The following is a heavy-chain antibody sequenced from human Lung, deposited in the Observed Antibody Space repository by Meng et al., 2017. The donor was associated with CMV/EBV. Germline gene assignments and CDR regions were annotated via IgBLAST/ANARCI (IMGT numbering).Heavy chain of an antibody. CDR1: GASMRGFH. CDR2: VYYSGGA. Sequence: GSLRLSCTVSGASMRGFHWTWIRQTPGKGLECLGYVYYSGGATYHPSLKSRVTISVDTSQNQFSLNLSSVTAADTAMYYCARRAYCGNDCYFFDFWGQGXLVTVSS. J-gene: IGHJ4*02. D-gene: IGHD2-21*02. CDR3: ARRAYCGNDCYFFDF. V-gene: IGHV4-59*01.